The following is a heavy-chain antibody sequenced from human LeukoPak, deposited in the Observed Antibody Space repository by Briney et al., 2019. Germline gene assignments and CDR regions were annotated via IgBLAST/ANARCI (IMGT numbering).Heavy chain of an antibody. V-gene: IGHV4-39*07. D-gene: IGHD2-2*01. Sequence: SETLSLTCTVSGGSISSSSHYWGSIRQPPGKGLEWIGSIYYSGSTYYNPSLKGRVTISVDTSKSQFSLKLSSVTAADTAVYYCARNGFLGYCSSTSCYFEYWGQGTLVTVSS. J-gene: IGHJ4*02. CDR2: IYYSGST. CDR3: ARNGFLGYCSSTSCYFEY. CDR1: GGSISSSSHY.